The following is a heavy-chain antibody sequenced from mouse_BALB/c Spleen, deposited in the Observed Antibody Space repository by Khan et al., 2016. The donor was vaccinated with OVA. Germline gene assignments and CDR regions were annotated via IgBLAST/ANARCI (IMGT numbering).Heavy chain of an antibody. V-gene: IGHV1-4*01. J-gene: IGHJ3*01. D-gene: IGHD2-14*01. CDR3: AREGAYYRSDGWFSY. Sequence: VQLVESGAELARPGASVKMSCKASGSTFTTYTMHWVKQRPGQGLEWIGYINPSNGYTNYNQKFKDKSTLTADKSSSTAYMQLSSLTSDYSAVYYCAREGAYYRSDGWFSYWGQGTLVTVSA. CDR2: INPSNGYT. CDR1: GSTFTTYT.